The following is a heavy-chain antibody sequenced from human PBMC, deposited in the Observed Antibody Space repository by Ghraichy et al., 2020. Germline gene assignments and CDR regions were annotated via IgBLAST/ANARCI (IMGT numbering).Heavy chain of an antibody. Sequence: SETLSLTCTVSGGSISGHYWNWIRQPPGKGLEWIGYIYYSGSIKYNPSLKSRVTISVDTSKNQLSLKLSSVTAADTAVYYCAREDYDTSGAYFQHWGQGTLVTVSS. V-gene: IGHV4-59*11. CDR1: GGSISGHY. CDR2: IYYSGSI. D-gene: IGHD3-22*01. CDR3: AREDYDTSGAYFQH. J-gene: IGHJ1*01.